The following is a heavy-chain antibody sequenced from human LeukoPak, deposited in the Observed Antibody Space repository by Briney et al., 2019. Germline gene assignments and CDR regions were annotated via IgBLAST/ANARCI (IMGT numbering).Heavy chain of an antibody. CDR3: ARTPSSRVTKLDY. Sequence: GESLKISCKGSGYSFTSYWIGWVRQMPGKSLEWMGIIYPGDSDTRYSPSFQGQVTISAGKSISTAYLQWSSLKASDTAMYYCARTPSSRVTKLDYWGQGTLVTVSS. CDR1: GYSFTSYW. J-gene: IGHJ4*02. CDR2: IYPGDSDT. D-gene: IGHD2-2*01. V-gene: IGHV5-51*01.